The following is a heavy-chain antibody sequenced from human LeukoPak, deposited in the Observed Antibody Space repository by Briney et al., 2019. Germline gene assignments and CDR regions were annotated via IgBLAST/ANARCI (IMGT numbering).Heavy chain of an antibody. CDR3: ARHAWVVAVHTGQTLYYFDS. V-gene: IGHV4-59*08. CDR2: IHSSGST. Sequence: KASETLSLTCTVSGGSVSNYYWSWLRQSPGKGLEWIAYIHSSGSTNYNPSLKSRVTISVDTSEDQFSLQLNSVTAADTAVYFCARHAWVVAVHTGQTLYYFDSWSQGTLVTVSS. J-gene: IGHJ4*02. CDR1: GGSVSNYY. D-gene: IGHD2-15*01.